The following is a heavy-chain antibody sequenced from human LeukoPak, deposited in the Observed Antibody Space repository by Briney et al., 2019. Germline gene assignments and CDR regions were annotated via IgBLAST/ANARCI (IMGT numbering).Heavy chain of an antibody. D-gene: IGHD3-9*01. CDR1: GGSISGYY. V-gene: IGHV4-4*07. CDR3: ARHDILTGYRPLDC. J-gene: IGHJ4*02. CDR2: IYTSGST. Sequence: PETLSLTCTVSGGSISGYYWSWIRQPAGKGLEWIGRIYTSGSTNYNPSLKSRVTMSVDTSKNQFSLKLSSVTDADTAVYYCARHDILTGYRPLDCWGQGTLVTVSS.